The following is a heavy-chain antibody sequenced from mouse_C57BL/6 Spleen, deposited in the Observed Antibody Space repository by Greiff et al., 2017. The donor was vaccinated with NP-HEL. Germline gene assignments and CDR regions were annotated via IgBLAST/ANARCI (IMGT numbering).Heavy chain of an antibody. V-gene: IGHV6-6*01. D-gene: IGHD1-1*01. CDR1: GFTFSDAW. J-gene: IGHJ3*01. Sequence: EVKLLESGGGLVQPGGSMKLSCAASGFTFSDAWMDWVRQSPEKGLEWVAEIRNKANNHATYYAESVKGRFTISRDDSKSSVYLQMNSLRAEDTGIYYCTRIYYYGSRAWFAYWGQGTLVTVSA. CDR2: IRNKANNHAT. CDR3: TRIYYYGSRAWFAY.